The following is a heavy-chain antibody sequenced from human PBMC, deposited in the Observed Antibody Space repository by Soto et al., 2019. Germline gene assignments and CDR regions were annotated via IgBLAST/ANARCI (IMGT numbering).Heavy chain of an antibody. Sequence: SETLSLTCTVSGGSISSYYWSWIRQPAGKGLEWIGRIYTSGSTNYNPSLKSRVTMSVDTSKNQFSLKLSSVTAADTAVYYCARAYRYCSGGSCYSSQVGNWFDPWGQGTLVTVSS. J-gene: IGHJ5*02. V-gene: IGHV4-4*07. CDR2: IYTSGST. D-gene: IGHD2-15*01. CDR3: ARAYRYCSGGSCYSSQVGNWFDP. CDR1: GGSISSYY.